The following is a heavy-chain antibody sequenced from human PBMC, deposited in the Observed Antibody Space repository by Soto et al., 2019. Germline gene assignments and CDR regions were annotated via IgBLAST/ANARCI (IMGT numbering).Heavy chain of an antibody. CDR2: MSGSGST. J-gene: IGHJ4*02. D-gene: IGHD6-13*01. CDR1: GFSFSSYV. CDR3: AKASGSSWPYYFDS. Sequence: PGGSLRLSCSASGFSFSSYVMAWVRQAPGKGLEWVSAMSGSGSTYYPDSVKGRFTISRDNSENTLYLQMNSLRAEDTAVYYCAKASGSSWPYYFDSWGQGALVTVSS. V-gene: IGHV3-23*01.